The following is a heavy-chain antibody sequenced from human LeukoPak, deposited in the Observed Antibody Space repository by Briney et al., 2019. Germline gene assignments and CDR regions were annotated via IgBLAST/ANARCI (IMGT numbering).Heavy chain of an antibody. CDR2: INSDGSST. CDR1: GFTFSNYW. D-gene: IGHD3-22*01. J-gene: IGHJ4*02. CDR3: AKDYLRDTSGYYYF. V-gene: IGHV3-74*01. Sequence: GWSLTLSCAASGFTFSNYWMHWVRQAPGKGLVWVSRINSDGSSTSYADSVKGRFTISRDNAQNTLYLQMSSLRAEDTAVYYCAKDYLRDTSGYYYFRGQGTMVTVCS.